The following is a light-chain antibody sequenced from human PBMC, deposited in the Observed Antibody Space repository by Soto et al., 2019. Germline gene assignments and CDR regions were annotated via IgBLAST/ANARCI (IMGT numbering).Light chain of an antibody. CDR2: HAL. CDR1: QGIGSA. Sequence: AIQLTQSPSSLSASIGDRVTITCPARQGIGSALAWYQQAPGKPPKLLIFHALTLKNGVPSRFCGGGSGTDFSLTISSLQAEDFATYYCLLFNTYPQAFGGGTKVEIK. J-gene: IGKJ4*01. CDR3: LLFNTYPQA. V-gene: IGKV1-13*02.